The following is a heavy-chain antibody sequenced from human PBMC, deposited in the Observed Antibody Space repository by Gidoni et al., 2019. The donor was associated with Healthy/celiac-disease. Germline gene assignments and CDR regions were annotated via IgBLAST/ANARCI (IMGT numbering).Heavy chain of an antibody. D-gene: IGHD3-3*01. J-gene: IGHJ4*02. V-gene: IGHV4-31*03. CDR2: IYYSGST. Sequence: QVQLQESGPGLVKPSQTLSLPCTVSGGSLSSGGYSWSWIRQHPGKGLEWIGYIYYSGSTYYNPSLKSRVTISVDTSKNQFSLKLSSVTAADTAVYYCARASYGIFGVVPGPFDYWGQGTLVTVSS. CDR1: GGSLSSGGYS. CDR3: ARASYGIFGVVPGPFDY.